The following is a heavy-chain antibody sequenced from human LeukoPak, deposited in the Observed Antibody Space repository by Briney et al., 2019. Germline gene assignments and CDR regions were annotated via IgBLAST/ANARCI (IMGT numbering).Heavy chain of an antibody. J-gene: IGHJ5*02. CDR1: GFTFSSYG. D-gene: IGHD2-2*01. V-gene: IGHV3-30*02. CDR3: AKGRGGYCSSTSCYSLAP. CDR2: IRYDGSNK. Sequence: PGGSLRLSCAASGFTFSSYGMHWVRQAPGKGLEWVAFIRYDGSNKYYADSVKGRFTISRDNSKNTLYLQMNSLRAEDTAVYYCAKGRGGYCSSTSCYSLAPWGQGTLVTVSS.